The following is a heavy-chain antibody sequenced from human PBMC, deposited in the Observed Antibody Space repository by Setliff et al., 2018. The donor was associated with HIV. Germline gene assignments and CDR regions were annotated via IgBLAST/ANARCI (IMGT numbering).Heavy chain of an antibody. V-gene: IGHV3-21*01. J-gene: IGHJ4*02. D-gene: IGHD3-10*01. CDR2: IGTGGSYT. CDR3: ARGMVRGVSPYDY. Sequence: GGSLRLSCSASGFTFSSHSMSWVRQAPGKGLEWVSFIGTGGSYTSYADSVKGRFTISRDNAKNSLYLQMNSLRAEDTAVYYCARGMVRGVSPYDYWGQGTLVTVSS. CDR1: GFTFSSHS.